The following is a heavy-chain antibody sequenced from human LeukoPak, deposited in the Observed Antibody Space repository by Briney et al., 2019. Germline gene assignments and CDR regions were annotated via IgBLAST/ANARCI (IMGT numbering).Heavy chain of an antibody. CDR1: GGSISSYY. D-gene: IGHD3-22*01. CDR2: IYDTGNT. CDR3: ARATPWLLPGY. J-gene: IGHJ4*02. V-gene: IGHV4-59*01. Sequence: SETLSLTCTVSGGSISSYYWSWVRQPPGKGLEWIGHIYDTGNTNYNPSLESRVTISVDTSKNQFSLRLTSVTAADTAVYFCARATPWLLPGYWGQGTLVT.